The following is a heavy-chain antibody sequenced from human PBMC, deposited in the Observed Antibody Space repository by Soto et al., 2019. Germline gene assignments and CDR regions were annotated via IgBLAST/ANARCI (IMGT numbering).Heavy chain of an antibody. D-gene: IGHD1-26*01. CDR2: INSDGSST. J-gene: IGHJ4*02. V-gene: IGHV3-74*01. Sequence: GGSLRLSCVASGFTFSSYWMHWVRQAPGKGLVWVSRINSDGSSTSNADSVKGRLTISRDDAKNTLYLQMNSLRAEDTAVYYCARGDSGTYGIDFWGQGTLVTVSS. CDR3: ARGDSGTYGIDF. CDR1: GFTFSSYW.